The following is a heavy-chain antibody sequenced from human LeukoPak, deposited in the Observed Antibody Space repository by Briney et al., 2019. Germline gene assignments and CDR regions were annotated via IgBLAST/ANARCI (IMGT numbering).Heavy chain of an antibody. Sequence: ASVKVSCKASGGTFSSYAISWVRQAPGQGLEWMGGIIPIFGSANYAQKFQGRVTITADESTSTAYMELSSLRSEDTAVYYCASSYYYDSRPYYFDYWGQGTLVTVSS. V-gene: IGHV1-69*13. CDR3: ASSYYYDSRPYYFDY. D-gene: IGHD3-22*01. CDR2: IIPIFGSA. CDR1: GGTFSSYA. J-gene: IGHJ4*02.